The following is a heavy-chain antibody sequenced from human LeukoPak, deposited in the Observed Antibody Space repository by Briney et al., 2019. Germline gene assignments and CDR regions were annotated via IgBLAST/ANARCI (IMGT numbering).Heavy chain of an antibody. CDR1: GGSISRGGYY. CDR2: VYYSGST. CDR3: ARTYSSSSAAAGWEYYFDY. Sequence: SQTLSLTCTVSGGSISRGGYYWSWIRQHPGKGLEWIGYVYYSGSTYYNPSLKSRVTISVDTSKNQFSLKLSSVTAADTAVYYCARTYSSSSAAAGWEYYFDYWGQGTLVTVSS. D-gene: IGHD6-6*01. J-gene: IGHJ4*02. V-gene: IGHV4-31*03.